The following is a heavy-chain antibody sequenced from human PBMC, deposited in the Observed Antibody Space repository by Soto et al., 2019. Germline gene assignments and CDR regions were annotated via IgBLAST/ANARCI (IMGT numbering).Heavy chain of an antibody. CDR1: GFAFSTFT. CDR2: ITGSGSNT. CDR3: AKSVGTRACRQALCGYLHS. Sequence: EVQILESGGGLVQPGGSLRLSCAASGFAFSTFTMSWVRQAPGKGLEWGSTITGSGSNTYYADSVKGRFIISRDNSMDTLFLQINSLTVDDTAVYFCAKSVGTRACRQALCGYLHSWGQGTLVAVSS. V-gene: IGHV3-23*01. J-gene: IGHJ4*02. D-gene: IGHD3-10*02.